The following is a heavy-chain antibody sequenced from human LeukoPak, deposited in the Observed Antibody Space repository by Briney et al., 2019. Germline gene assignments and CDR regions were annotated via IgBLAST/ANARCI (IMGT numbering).Heavy chain of an antibody. D-gene: IGHD2-2*03. CDR1: GYTFTSYY. Sequence: ASVKVSCKASGYTFTSYYIHWVRQAPGQGLEWMGIINPSGGSTRYAQNFQGRVTMTRDTSTGTVYMELSSLRSEDTAVYYCATHGSAHYYMDVWGKGTTVTISS. CDR2: INPSGGST. CDR3: ATHGSAHYYMDV. J-gene: IGHJ6*03. V-gene: IGHV1-46*01.